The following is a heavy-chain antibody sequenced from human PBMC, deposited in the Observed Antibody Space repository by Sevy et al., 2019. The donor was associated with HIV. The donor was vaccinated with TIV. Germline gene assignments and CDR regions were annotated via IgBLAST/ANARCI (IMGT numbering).Heavy chain of an antibody. CDR1: GFTFSSYW. CDR3: AREVWSGYYFYYYYGMDV. Sequence: GGSLRLSCAASGFTFSSYWMSWVRQAPGKGLEWVANIKQDGSEKHYVDSVKGRFTISRDNAKNSLYLQMNSLRAEDTAVYYCAREVWSGYYFYYYYGMDVWGQGTTVTVSS. V-gene: IGHV3-7*01. CDR2: IKQDGSEK. J-gene: IGHJ6*02. D-gene: IGHD3-3*01.